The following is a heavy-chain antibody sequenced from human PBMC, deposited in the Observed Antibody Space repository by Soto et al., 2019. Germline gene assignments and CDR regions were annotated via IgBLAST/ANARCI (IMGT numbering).Heavy chain of an antibody. CDR2: IKSRTDGGTT. V-gene: IGHV3-15*07. CDR1: GFTFSNAW. Sequence: GGSLRLSCAASGFTFSNAWMNWVRQAPGKGLEWVGRIKSRTDGGTTDYAAPVKGRFTISRDDSKNTLYLQMNSLKTEDTAVYYCTTDSIAVAGTVDYWGQGTLVTVSX. J-gene: IGHJ4*02. D-gene: IGHD6-19*01. CDR3: TTDSIAVAGTVDY.